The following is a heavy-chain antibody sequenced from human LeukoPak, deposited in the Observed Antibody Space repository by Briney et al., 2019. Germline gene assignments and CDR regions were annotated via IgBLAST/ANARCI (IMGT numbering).Heavy chain of an antibody. V-gene: IGHV4-38-2*02. CDR2: IYQIGST. Sequence: PSETLSLTCTVSGYSISSGYYWGWIRQPPGKGLEWIGSIYQIGSTYYNPSLKSRVTISVDTSKKQFSLKLSSVSAADTAVYYCARDRIAAATDAFDIWGQGTMVTVSS. CDR3: ARDRIAAATDAFDI. J-gene: IGHJ3*02. D-gene: IGHD6-13*01. CDR1: GYSISSGYY.